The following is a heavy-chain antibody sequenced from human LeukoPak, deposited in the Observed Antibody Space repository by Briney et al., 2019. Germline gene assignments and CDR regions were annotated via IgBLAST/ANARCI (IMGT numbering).Heavy chain of an antibody. CDR1: GFTFSDYY. CDR2: ISSSSSTI. J-gene: IGHJ4*02. V-gene: IGHV3-11*04. CDR3: AREVGASEFDY. Sequence: GGSLRLSCAASGFTFSDYYMNWVRQAPGKGLEWVSYISSSSSTIYYADSVKGRFTISRDNAKNSLYLQMNSLRAEDTAVYYCAREVGASEFDYWGQGTLVTVSS. D-gene: IGHD1-26*01.